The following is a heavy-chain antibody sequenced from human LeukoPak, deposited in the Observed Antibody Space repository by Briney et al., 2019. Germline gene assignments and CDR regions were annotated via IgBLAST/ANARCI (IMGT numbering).Heavy chain of an antibody. CDR3: ARDWNDVFDY. J-gene: IGHJ4*02. CDR1: GGTFSSYA. V-gene: IGHV1-69*06. Sequence: GASVKVSCKASGGTFSSYAISWVRQAPGQGLEWMGGIIPIFGTANYAQKFQGRVTITADKSTSTAYMELSGLRSEDTAVYYCARDWNDVFDYWGQGTLVTVSS. D-gene: IGHD1-1*01. CDR2: IIPIFGTA.